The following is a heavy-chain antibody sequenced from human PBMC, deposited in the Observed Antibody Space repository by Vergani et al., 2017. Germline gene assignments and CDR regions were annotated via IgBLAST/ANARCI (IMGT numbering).Heavy chain of an antibody. J-gene: IGHJ3*01. D-gene: IGHD3-10*01. CDR1: GYIFSNFW. CDR3: ASGGHGSENGGALQL. Sequence: EKQLVQSGSETKKPGESLKISCQAFGYIFSNFWIGGVRQRPGRGLEWMGIIYPGYSEVKSNPTFRGQVIFSVDTSVNTAYLQWRSLQASDTATYFCASGGHGSENGGALQLWGQGTNITVSS. CDR2: IYPGYSEV. V-gene: IGHV5-51*01.